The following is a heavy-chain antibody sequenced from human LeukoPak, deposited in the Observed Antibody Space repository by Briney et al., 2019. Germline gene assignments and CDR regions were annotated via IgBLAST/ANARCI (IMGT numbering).Heavy chain of an antibody. D-gene: IGHD6-19*01. V-gene: IGHV4-61*01. CDR2: IYYSGST. J-gene: IGHJ6*04. CDR1: GGSVSSGSYY. CDR3: ARAPGQWLEYGMDV. Sequence: SETLSLTCTVSGGSVSSGSYYWSWIRQPPGKGLEWIGYIYYSGSTNYNPSLKSRVTISVDTSKNQFSLKLSSVTAADTAVYYRARAPGQWLEYGMDVWGKGTTVTVSS.